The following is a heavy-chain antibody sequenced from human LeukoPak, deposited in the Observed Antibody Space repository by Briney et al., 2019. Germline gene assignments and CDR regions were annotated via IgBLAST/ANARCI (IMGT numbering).Heavy chain of an antibody. CDR2: IASSSTI. CDR3: ARRFDS. CDR1: GFTFSNYN. V-gene: IGHV3-48*02. J-gene: IGHJ4*02. Sequence: GGSLRLSCAASGFTFSNYNMNWVRQAPGKGLEWVSHIASSSTIYYADSVKGRFTISRDNAKNSLYLQMNSLRDEDTAVYYCARRFDSWGQGTLVTVSS.